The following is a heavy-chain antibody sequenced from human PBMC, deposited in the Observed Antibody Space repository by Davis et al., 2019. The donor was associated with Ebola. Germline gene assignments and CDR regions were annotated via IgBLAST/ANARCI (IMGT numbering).Heavy chain of an antibody. J-gene: IGHJ5*02. CDR3: ARSITGTTGWFDP. D-gene: IGHD1-7*01. CDR1: GYTFTGYY. Sequence: ASVTVSCKASGYTFTGYYMHWVRQAPGQGLEWMGWINTNSGGTNYAQKFQGRVTMTRDTSISTAYMELSRLRSDDTAVYYCARSITGTTGWFDPWGQGTLVTVSS. CDR2: INTNSGGT. V-gene: IGHV1-2*02.